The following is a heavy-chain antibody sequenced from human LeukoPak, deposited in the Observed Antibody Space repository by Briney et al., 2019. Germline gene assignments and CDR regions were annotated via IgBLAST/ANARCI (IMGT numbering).Heavy chain of an antibody. D-gene: IGHD3-22*01. CDR1: GFTFNTHT. Sequence: PGGSLRLSCAASGFTFNTHTMHWVRQAPGKGLEWVALISYDGSDKYYANSVKGRFIISRDNSKNTLYLQMNSLRSDDTAVYFCARHRLHRIYYDTTGYYHDACDIWGQGTMVTVSS. V-gene: IGHV3-30*04. CDR2: ISYDGSDK. CDR3: ARHRLHRIYYDTTGYYHDACDI. J-gene: IGHJ3*02.